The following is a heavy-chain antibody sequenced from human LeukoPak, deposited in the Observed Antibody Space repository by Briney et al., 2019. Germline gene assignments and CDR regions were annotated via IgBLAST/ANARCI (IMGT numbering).Heavy chain of an antibody. V-gene: IGHV3-30*02. D-gene: IGHD2-21*01. CDR1: GFTFSSYG. CDR2: IRYDGSNK. CDR3: AKGGMRGEGGELSVDY. Sequence: GGSLRLSCAASGFTFSSYGMHWVRQAPGKGPEWVAFIRYDGSNKYYADSVKGRFTISRDNSKNTLYLQMNSLRAEDTAVYYCAKGGMRGEGGELSVDYWGQGTLVTVSS. J-gene: IGHJ4*02.